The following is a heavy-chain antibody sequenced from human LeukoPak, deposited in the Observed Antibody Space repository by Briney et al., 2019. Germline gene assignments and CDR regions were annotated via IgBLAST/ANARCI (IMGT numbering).Heavy chain of an antibody. Sequence: PGESLRLSCAASGLTFSSYSMNWVRQAPGKGLEWVSYISSASNTIYYADSVKGRFTISRDNAKNSLYLQMNSLRAEDTAMYYCARDGWFGDYNWFDPWGQGTLVTVSS. J-gene: IGHJ5*02. CDR2: ISSASNTI. CDR3: ARDGWFGDYNWFDP. CDR1: GLTFSSYS. D-gene: IGHD3-10*01. V-gene: IGHV3-48*01.